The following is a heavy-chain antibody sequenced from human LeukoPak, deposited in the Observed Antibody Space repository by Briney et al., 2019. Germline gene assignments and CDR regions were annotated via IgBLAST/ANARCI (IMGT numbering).Heavy chain of an antibody. Sequence: SETLSLTCTVSGGSISSYYWSWIRQPPGKGLEWIGYIYYSGSTNYNPSLKRRVTISVDTSKNQFSLKLSSVTAADTAVYYCARGRRVAGEYYFDYWGQGTLVTVSS. CDR2: IYYSGST. CDR1: GGSISSYY. J-gene: IGHJ4*02. V-gene: IGHV4-59*01. D-gene: IGHD6-19*01. CDR3: ARGRRVAGEYYFDY.